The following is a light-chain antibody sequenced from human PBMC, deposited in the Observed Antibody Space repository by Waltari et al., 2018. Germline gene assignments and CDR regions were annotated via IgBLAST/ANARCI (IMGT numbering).Light chain of an antibody. CDR1: QSISDS. V-gene: IGKV1-5*03. CDR3: QQYNTYSPPWT. J-gene: IGKJ1*01. Sequence: DVQMTQSPSTLSAAVGARVTITFRASQSISDSLAWYQQKPGEAPKLLIYKTFTLKSGVPSRFSGSGSGTEFTLTISSLQPDDFATYYCQQYNTYSPPWTFGQGTKVEIK. CDR2: KTF.